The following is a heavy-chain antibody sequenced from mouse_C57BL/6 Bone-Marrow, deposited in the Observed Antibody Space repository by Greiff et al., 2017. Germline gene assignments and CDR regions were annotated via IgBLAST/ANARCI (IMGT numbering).Heavy chain of an antibody. J-gene: IGHJ4*01. CDR2: ISYDGSN. CDR1: GYSITSGYY. D-gene: IGHD2-4*01. CDR3: ARRDYDYDRYYYAMGD. Sequence: EVQLQQSGPGLVKPSQSLSLTCSVTGYSITSGYYWYWIRQFPGNKLEWMGYISYDGSNTYNPSLKNRISITRDTSKNQLFRKLNSVTTEDTATYYWARRDYDYDRYYYAMGDWGQGTSVTVSS. V-gene: IGHV3-6*01.